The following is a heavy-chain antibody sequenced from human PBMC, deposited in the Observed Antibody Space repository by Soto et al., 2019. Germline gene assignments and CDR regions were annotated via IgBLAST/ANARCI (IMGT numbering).Heavy chain of an antibody. J-gene: IGHJ3*02. CDR1: GYTFTSYG. CDR2: ISAYNGNT. V-gene: IGHV1-18*01. D-gene: IGHD3-3*01. Sequence: ASVKVSCKASGYTFTSYGISWVRQAPGQGLEWMGWISAYNGNTNYAQKLQGRDTMTTDTSTSTAYKELRSLRSDDTAMYYYARIYDFWSGYSWGAFDIWGQGTMVTVSS. CDR3: ARIYDFWSGYSWGAFDI.